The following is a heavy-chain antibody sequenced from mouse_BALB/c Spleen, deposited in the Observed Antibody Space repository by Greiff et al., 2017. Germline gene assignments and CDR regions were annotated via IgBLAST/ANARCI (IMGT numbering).Heavy chain of an antibody. Sequence: VKLVESGPGLVAPSQSLSITCTASGFSLTSYAVSWVRQPPGKGLEWLGVIWGDGSTNYHSALISRLSISKDNSKSQVFLKLNSLQTDDTATYYCAKHGSRHWYFDVWGAGTTVTVSS. CDR1: GFSLTSYA. CDR2: IWGDGST. CDR3: AKHGSRHWYFDV. J-gene: IGHJ1*01. D-gene: IGHD1-1*01. V-gene: IGHV2-3*01.